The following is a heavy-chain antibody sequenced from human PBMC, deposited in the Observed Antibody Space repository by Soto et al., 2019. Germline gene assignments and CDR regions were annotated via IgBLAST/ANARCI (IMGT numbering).Heavy chain of an antibody. CDR1: GDSVSRKSAA. Sequence: PSQTLSLTCAISGDSVSRKSAAWNWIRQSPSRGLEWLGRTYYRSKWYNDYAVAVESRITINPDTSKNQFSLQLNSVTPEDTALYYCTRDIDSSTWGRETWVTVPS. CDR3: TRDIDSST. V-gene: IGHV6-1*01. CDR2: TYYRSKWYN. D-gene: IGHD2-2*01. J-gene: IGHJ4*02.